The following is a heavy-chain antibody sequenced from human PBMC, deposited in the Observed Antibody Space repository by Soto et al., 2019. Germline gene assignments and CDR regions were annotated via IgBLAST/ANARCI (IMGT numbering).Heavy chain of an antibody. Sequence: ASVKVSCKASGYTFTGYYMHWVRQAPGQGLEWMGWINPNSGGTNYAQKFQGRVTMTRDTSISTAYMELSRLRSDDTAVYYCARGGRDGYQGPRWYYFDYWGQGTLVTVSS. CDR3: ARGGRDGYQGPRWYYFDY. CDR1: GYTFTGYY. CDR2: INPNSGGT. V-gene: IGHV1-2*02. D-gene: IGHD5-12*01. J-gene: IGHJ4*02.